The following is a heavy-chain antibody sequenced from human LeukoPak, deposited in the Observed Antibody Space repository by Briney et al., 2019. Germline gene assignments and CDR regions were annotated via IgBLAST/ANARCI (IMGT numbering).Heavy chain of an antibody. D-gene: IGHD5-24*01. J-gene: IGHJ4*02. CDR2: TYYRSKWYH. CDR1: GDSVSSNTAA. Sequence: SQTLSLTCVITGDSVSSNTAAWNWIRQSPLRGLEWLGRTYYRSKWYHDHAVSVKSRITINADTSKNQFSLQLNSVTPEDTAVYYCIRDREHGFNLDYWGRGTLVTVSS. CDR3: IRDREHGFNLDY. V-gene: IGHV6-1*01.